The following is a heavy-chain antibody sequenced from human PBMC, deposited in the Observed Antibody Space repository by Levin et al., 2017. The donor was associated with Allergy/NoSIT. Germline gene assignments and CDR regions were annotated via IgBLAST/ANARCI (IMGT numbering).Heavy chain of an antibody. J-gene: IGHJ5*02. V-gene: IGHV3-15*01. CDR3: TTEAPYYDILTGYYTGWFDP. D-gene: IGHD3-9*01. Sequence: GGSLRLSCAGSGFTFSNAWMSWVRQAPGKGLEWIGRIKGKTDGGTTDYAAPVKGRFTFSRDDSKNTLYLQMNSLKTEDTAVYYCTTEAPYYDILTGYYTGWFDPWGQGALVTVSS. CDR1: GFTFSNAW. CDR2: IKGKTDGGTT.